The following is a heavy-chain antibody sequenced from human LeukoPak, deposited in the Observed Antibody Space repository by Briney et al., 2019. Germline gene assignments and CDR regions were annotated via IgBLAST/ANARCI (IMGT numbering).Heavy chain of an antibody. V-gene: IGHV5-51*01. D-gene: IGHD1-1*01. CDR2: IYPGESDP. Sequence: GESLKISCKGSGYSFTSYWIGWVRQMPGKGLEWFRIIYPGESDPRYRPSFQGQVTISADKSISTAYLQWSSLKASDTTMYYCARSERDPFRENSPFSEYFQHWGQGTLVTVSS. CDR1: GYSFTSYW. J-gene: IGHJ1*01. CDR3: ARSERDPFRENSPFSEYFQH.